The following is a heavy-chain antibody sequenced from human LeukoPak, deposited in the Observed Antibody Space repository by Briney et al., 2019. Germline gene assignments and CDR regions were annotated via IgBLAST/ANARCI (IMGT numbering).Heavy chain of an antibody. Sequence: GASVKVSCKASGGTFSSYAISWVRQAPGQGLEWMGGIIPIFGTANYAQKFQGRVTITADESTSTAYMELSSLRSDDTAVYYCASPNSGDHGWVDFDYWGQGTLVTVSS. CDR3: ASPNSGDHGWVDFDY. CDR1: GGTFSSYA. J-gene: IGHJ4*02. V-gene: IGHV1-69*13. CDR2: IIPIFGTA. D-gene: IGHD2-15*01.